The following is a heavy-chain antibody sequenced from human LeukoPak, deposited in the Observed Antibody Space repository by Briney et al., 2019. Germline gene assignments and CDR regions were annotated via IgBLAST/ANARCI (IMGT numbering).Heavy chain of an antibody. CDR2: IYTSGST. D-gene: IGHD1-1*01. J-gene: IGHJ6*03. CDR3: ARGTSGPNYYYYMDV. CDR1: GGSISSGSYY. V-gene: IGHV4-61*02. Sequence: SETLSLTCTVSGGSISSGSYYWSWIRQPAGKGLEWIGRIYTSGSTNYNPSLKSRVTISVDTSKNQFSLKLSSVTAADTAVYYCARGTSGPNYYYYMDVWGKGTTVTVSS.